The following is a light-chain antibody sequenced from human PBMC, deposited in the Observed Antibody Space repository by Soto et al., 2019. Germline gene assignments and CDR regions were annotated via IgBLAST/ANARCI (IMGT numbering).Light chain of an antibody. CDR1: QSVSSNY. Sequence: EIVLTQSSGTLSLSPGERATFSCRASQSVSSNYLAWYQQKPGQAPRLLIYDASNRATGIPARFSGSGSGTDFTLTISSLEPEDFAVYYCQQRSNWPITFGQGTRLEI. J-gene: IGKJ5*01. CDR2: DAS. CDR3: QQRSNWPIT. V-gene: IGKV3D-20*02.